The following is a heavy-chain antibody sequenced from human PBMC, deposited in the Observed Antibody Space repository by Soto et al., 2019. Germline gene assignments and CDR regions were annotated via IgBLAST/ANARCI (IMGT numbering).Heavy chain of an antibody. CDR3: AKDRNTYGYINYFDY. J-gene: IGHJ4*02. D-gene: IGHD5-18*01. CDR1: GFTFSSYA. CDR2: ISGSGGST. V-gene: IGHV3-23*01. Sequence: PGGSLRLSCAASGFTFSSYAMSWVRQAPGKGLEWVSGISGSGGSTYYADSVKGRFTISRDNSKNTLYLQMNSLRAEDTAVYYCAKDRNTYGYINYFDYWGQGTLVTVSS.